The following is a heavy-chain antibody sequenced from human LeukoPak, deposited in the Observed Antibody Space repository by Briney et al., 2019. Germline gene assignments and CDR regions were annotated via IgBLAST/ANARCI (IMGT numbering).Heavy chain of an antibody. CDR1: GYTFTGYY. J-gene: IGHJ4*02. CDR2: INPNSGGT. Sequence: ASVKVSCKASGYTFTGYYMHWVRQAPGQGLEWMGWINPNSGGTNYAQKFQGRVTMTEDTSTDTAYMELSSLRSEDTAVYYCATIHYYGSGNWGQGTLVTVSS. D-gene: IGHD3-10*01. V-gene: IGHV1-2*02. CDR3: ATIHYYGSGN.